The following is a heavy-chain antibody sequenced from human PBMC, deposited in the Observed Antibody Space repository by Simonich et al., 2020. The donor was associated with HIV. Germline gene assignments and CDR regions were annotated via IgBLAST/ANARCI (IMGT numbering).Heavy chain of an antibody. Sequence: QVQLVQSGADVKKPGASVKVSCKASGYTFTSYYMPWVRQAPGQGLEWMGIINPSGGSTSYAQKFQGRVTMTRDTSTSTVYMELSSLRSEDTAVYYCARALAAAGTMELYFDYWGQGTLVTVSS. D-gene: IGHD6-13*01. V-gene: IGHV1-46*01. CDR1: GYTFTSYY. CDR3: ARALAAAGTMELYFDY. CDR2: INPSGGST. J-gene: IGHJ4*02.